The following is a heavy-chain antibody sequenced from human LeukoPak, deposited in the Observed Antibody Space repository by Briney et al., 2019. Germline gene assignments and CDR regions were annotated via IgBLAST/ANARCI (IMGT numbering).Heavy chain of an antibody. Sequence: GGSLRLSCAVSGFTVSSNYMSWVRQAPGKGLEWVSLIYSGGSTYYADSVKGRFTISRDNSKNTLYLQMNSLRAEDTAVYYCAREPPMVQGILDWGQRTLVTVSS. CDR2: IYSGGST. J-gene: IGHJ4*02. CDR1: GFTVSSNY. D-gene: IGHD3-10*01. CDR3: AREPPMVQGILD. V-gene: IGHV3-53*01.